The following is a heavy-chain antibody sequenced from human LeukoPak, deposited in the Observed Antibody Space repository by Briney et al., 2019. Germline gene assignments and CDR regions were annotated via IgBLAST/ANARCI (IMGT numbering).Heavy chain of an antibody. CDR2: IYYSGST. J-gene: IGHJ4*02. CDR3: ARAPHFLDTSGSRCYFDS. Sequence: PSETLSLTCAVSGGSISSGGYSWSWIRQPPGKGLEWIGYIYYSGSTYYNPSLMSRVTISVDTSKNQFSLHLSSVTAADTAVYYCARAPHFLDTSGSRCYFDSWGQGALVTVSS. CDR1: GGSISSGGYS. D-gene: IGHD3-22*01. V-gene: IGHV4-30-4*07.